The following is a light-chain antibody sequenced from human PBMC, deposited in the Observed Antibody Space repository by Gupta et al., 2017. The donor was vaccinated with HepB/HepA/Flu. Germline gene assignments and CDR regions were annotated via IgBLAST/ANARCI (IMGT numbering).Light chain of an antibody. Sequence: QSALTQPASVSASPWPSITISCTGTSSDVGGYNYVSWYQQHPGKAPKLMIYDVSNRPSGVSNRFSGSKSGNTASLTISGLQAEDEADYYCSSYTSSSTPVVFGGGTKLTVL. CDR2: DVS. V-gene: IGLV2-14*03. J-gene: IGLJ2*01. CDR1: SSDVGGYNY. CDR3: SSYTSSSTPVV.